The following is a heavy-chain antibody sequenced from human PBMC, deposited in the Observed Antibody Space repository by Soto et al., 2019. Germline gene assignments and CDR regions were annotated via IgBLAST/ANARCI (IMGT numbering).Heavy chain of an antibody. D-gene: IGHD3-3*01. Sequence: QVQLVESGGGVVQPGRSLRLSCAASGFTFSSYGMHWVRQAPGKGLEWVAVIWYDGSNKYYADSLKGRFTISRDNSKNTLYLQMNSLRAEDTAVYYGAREGVLRFLEWSFDFWGQGTLVTVSS. CDR2: IWYDGSNK. V-gene: IGHV3-33*01. CDR3: AREGVLRFLEWSFDF. CDR1: GFTFSSYG. J-gene: IGHJ4*02.